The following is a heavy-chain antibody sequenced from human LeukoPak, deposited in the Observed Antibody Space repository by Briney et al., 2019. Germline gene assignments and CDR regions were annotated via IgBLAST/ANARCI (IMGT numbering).Heavy chain of an antibody. CDR3: ARSGEAGTFDY. CDR1: GFTFSSYA. Sequence: GGSLRLSCAASGFTFSSYAMSWVRQAPGKGLEWVSVIYSGGSTYYADSVKGRFTISRDNSKNTLYVQMNSPRVEDTAVYYCARSGEAGTFDYWGQGTLVTVST. CDR2: IYSGGST. J-gene: IGHJ4*02. V-gene: IGHV3-66*01. D-gene: IGHD6-13*01.